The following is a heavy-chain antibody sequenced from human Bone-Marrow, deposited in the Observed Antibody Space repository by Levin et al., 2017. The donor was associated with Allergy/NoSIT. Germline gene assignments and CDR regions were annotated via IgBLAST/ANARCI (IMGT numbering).Heavy chain of an antibody. J-gene: IGHJ5*02. CDR3: ARGLEYSGLP. CDR1: GFTFSTYT. V-gene: IGHV3-21*01. CDR2: ITSSSSYI. Sequence: SCAASGFTFSTYTMNWVRQAPGKGLDWVSSITSSSSYIYYADSVMGRFTISRDNAKNSLYLQMNSLRVEDTAVYYCARGLEYSGLPWGQGTLVTVSS. D-gene: IGHD5-12*01.